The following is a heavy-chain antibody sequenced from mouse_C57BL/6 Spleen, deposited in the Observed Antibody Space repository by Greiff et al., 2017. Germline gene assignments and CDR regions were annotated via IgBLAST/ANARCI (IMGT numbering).Heavy chain of an antibody. CDR2: ISDGGSYT. Sequence: DVMLVESGGGLVKPGGSLKLSCAASGFTFSSYAMSWVRQTPEKRLEWVATISDGGSYTYYPDNVKGRFTISRDNAKNNLYLQMSHLKSEDTAMYYCARDQGFITTVVARDYAMDYWGQGTSVTVSS. CDR3: ARDQGFITTVVARDYAMDY. D-gene: IGHD1-1*01. V-gene: IGHV5-4*01. CDR1: GFTFSSYA. J-gene: IGHJ4*01.